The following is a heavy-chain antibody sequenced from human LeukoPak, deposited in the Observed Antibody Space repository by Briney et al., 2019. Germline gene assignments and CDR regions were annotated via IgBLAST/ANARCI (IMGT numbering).Heavy chain of an antibody. J-gene: IGHJ4*02. V-gene: IGHV3-23*01. D-gene: IGHD2-2*01. CDR3: AKDLGYCSSTSCYWSFDY. CDR1: GFTFSSYA. CDR2: ISGSGGST. Sequence: PGGPLRLSCAASGFTFSSYAMSWVRQAPGKGLEWVSAISGSGGSTYYADSVKGRFTISRDNSKNTLYLQMNSLRAEDTAVYYCAKDLGYCSSTSCYWSFDYWGQGTLVTVSS.